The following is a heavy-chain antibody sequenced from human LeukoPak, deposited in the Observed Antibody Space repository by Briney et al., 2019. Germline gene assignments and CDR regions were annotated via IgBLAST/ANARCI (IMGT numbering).Heavy chain of an antibody. Sequence: GGSLRLSCAASAFTFSSYSMNWVRQAPGKGLEWVSVIYSGGSTYYADSVKGRFTISRDNSKNTLYLQMNSLRAEDTAVYYCAKDMEQWLVRRYFDYWGQGTLVTVSS. CDR3: AKDMEQWLVRRYFDY. CDR2: IYSGGST. J-gene: IGHJ4*02. D-gene: IGHD6-19*01. CDR1: AFTFSSYS. V-gene: IGHV3-23*03.